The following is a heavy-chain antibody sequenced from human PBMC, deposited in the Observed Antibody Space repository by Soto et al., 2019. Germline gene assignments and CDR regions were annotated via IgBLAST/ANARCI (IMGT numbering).Heavy chain of an antibody. V-gene: IGHV3-33*01. CDR1: GFTFSSYG. J-gene: IGHJ6*02. Sequence: QVQLVESGRGVVQPGRSLRLSCAASGFTFSSYGMHWVRQAPGKGLEWVAVIWYDGSNKYYADSVKGRFTISRDNSKNTLYLQMNSLRAEDTAVYYCARDLGPYYYYGMDVWGQGTTVTVSS. CDR2: IWYDGSNK. CDR3: ARDLGPYYYYGMDV.